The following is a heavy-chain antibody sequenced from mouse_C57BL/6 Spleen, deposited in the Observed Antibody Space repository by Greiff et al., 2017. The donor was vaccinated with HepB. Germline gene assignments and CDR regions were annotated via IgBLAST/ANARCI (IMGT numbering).Heavy chain of an antibody. CDR3: ARSGGGYYGFDY. D-gene: IGHD1-1*01. V-gene: IGHV1-76*01. CDR2: IYPGSGNT. J-gene: IGHJ2*01. CDR1: GYTFTDYY. Sequence: QVQLKQSGAELVRPGASVKLSCKASGYTFTDYYINWVKQRPGQGLEWIARIYPGSGNTYYNEKFKGKATLTAEKSSSTAYMQLSSLTSEDSAVYFCARSGGGYYGFDYWGQGTTLTVSS.